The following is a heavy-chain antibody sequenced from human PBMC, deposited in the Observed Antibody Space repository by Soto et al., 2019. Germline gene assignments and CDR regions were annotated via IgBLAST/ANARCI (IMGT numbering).Heavy chain of an antibody. CDR3: TMGPRATSDGTTAH. D-gene: IGHD6-13*01. V-gene: IGHV3-74*01. J-gene: IGHJ4*02. CDR2: IYNDGTYA. Sequence: GGSLRLACAVSGFPFNRYWMHWVRQFPGKGPVWVARIYNDGTYADYADSVKGRFTISRDNAKDTIYLQMKDLRAEDSALYHCTMGPRATSDGTTAHWGQGTLVTVSS. CDR1: GFPFNRYW.